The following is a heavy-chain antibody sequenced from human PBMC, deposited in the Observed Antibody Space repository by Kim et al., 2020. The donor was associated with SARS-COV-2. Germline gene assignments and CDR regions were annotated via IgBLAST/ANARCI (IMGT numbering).Heavy chain of an antibody. CDR3: ATTYYSSSWYEYFQH. CDR1: GGSFSGYY. CDR2: INHSGST. Sequence: SETLSLTCAVYGGSFSGYYWSWIRQPPGKGLEWIGEINHSGSTNYNPSLKSRVTISVDTSKNQFSLKLSSVTAVDTAVYYCATTYYSSSWYEYFQHWGQGTLVTVSS. J-gene: IGHJ1*01. D-gene: IGHD6-13*01. V-gene: IGHV4-34*01.